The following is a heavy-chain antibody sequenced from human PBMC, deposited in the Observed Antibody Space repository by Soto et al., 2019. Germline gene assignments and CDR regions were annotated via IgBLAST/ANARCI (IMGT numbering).Heavy chain of an antibody. Sequence: EVQLVESGGGLVQPGGSLRLSCAASGFTFSSYSMNWVRQAPGKGLEWVSYISSGSSTIYYADSVKGRFTISRDNAKNSLYLQMNSLRDEDTAVYYCARGGSMVRGVTPYYGMDVWGQGTTVTVSS. CDR2: ISSGSSTI. CDR3: ARGGSMVRGVTPYYGMDV. J-gene: IGHJ6*02. D-gene: IGHD3-10*01. CDR1: GFTFSSYS. V-gene: IGHV3-48*02.